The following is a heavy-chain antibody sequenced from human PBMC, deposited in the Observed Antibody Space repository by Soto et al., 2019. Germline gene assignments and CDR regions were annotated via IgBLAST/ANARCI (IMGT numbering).Heavy chain of an antibody. J-gene: IGHJ4*02. V-gene: IGHV4-39*01. CDR2: IYFRGNT. Sequence: PSETLSLTCTVSGGSISSYYWSWIRQPPGKGLEWIGSIYFRGNTYYNPSLQTRVTISLDKSKSQFSLKLNPVTAADSAVYFCARLEGLATISYYFDFWGQGALVTVSS. CDR3: ARLEGLATISYYFDF. D-gene: IGHD3-3*01. CDR1: GGSISSYY.